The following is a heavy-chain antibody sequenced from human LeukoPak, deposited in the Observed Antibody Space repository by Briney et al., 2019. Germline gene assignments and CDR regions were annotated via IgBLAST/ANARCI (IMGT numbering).Heavy chain of an antibody. V-gene: IGHV4-39*01. CDR3: ARLRYCSSTSCSPFDP. CDR1: GGSISSSSYY. D-gene: IGHD2-2*01. Sequence: SETLSLTCTVSGGSISSSSYYWSWIRQPPGKGLEWIGSIYYSGSTYYNPSLKSRVTISVDTSKNQFSLKLSSVTAADTAVYYCARLRYCSSTSCSPFDPWGQGTLVTVSS. CDR2: IYYSGST. J-gene: IGHJ5*02.